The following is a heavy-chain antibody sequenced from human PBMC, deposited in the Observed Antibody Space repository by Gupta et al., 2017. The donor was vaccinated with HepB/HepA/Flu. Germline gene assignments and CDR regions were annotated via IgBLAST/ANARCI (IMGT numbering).Heavy chain of an antibody. D-gene: IGHD5/OR15-5a*01. Sequence: EVQLVESGGGSVQPGRSMRLSCLVSGCTFDDYAMNWVRQSPGKVLEWTASITWNSGRKDYAASLKGRFSISRDNSKRSLYFQMNGLRGDDTALYYCVKDICVSLRSYYYFGLDVWGHGTTVTVSS. CDR3: VKDICVSLRSYYYFGLDV. J-gene: IGHJ6*02. CDR2: ITWNSGRK. CDR1: GCTFDDYA. V-gene: IGHV3-9*01.